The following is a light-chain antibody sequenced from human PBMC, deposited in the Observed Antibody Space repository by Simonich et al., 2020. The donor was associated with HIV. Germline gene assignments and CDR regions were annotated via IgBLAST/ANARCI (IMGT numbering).Light chain of an antibody. V-gene: IGKV3-15*01. Sequence: EIVLTQSPATLSLSPGERATLSCRASQSVSSYLAWYQQKPGQAPRLLIYGASTRATGIPARFSGSGSGTEFTLTISSMQSEDFALYYCQQYNNWPPTFGQGTKVEIK. CDR3: QQYNNWPPT. CDR1: QSVSSY. J-gene: IGKJ1*01. CDR2: GAS.